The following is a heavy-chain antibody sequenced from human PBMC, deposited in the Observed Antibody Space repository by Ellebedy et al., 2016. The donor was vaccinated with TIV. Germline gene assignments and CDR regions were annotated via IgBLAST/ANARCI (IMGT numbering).Heavy chain of an antibody. V-gene: IGHV3-64*01. J-gene: IGHJ4*02. Sequence: GGSLRLSCAASGFTFSSYAMHWVRQAPGKGLEYVSAISSNGGSTYYANSVKGRFTISRDNSKNTLYLQMGSLRAEDMAVYYCASSEYSSSSPLRHWGQGTLVTVSS. D-gene: IGHD6-6*01. CDR1: GFTFSSYA. CDR3: ASSEYSSSSPLRH. CDR2: ISSNGGST.